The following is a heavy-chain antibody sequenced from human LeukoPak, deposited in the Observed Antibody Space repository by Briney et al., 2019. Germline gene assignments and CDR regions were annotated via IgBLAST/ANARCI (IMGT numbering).Heavy chain of an antibody. D-gene: IGHD4-23*01. Sequence: SETLSLTCTVSGGSISNYYWNWIRQPPGKGLEWIGYIYYNGSTNYSPSLKSRVTISVDTSKNQFSLKLSSVTAADTAVYYCARDRSVYGGNPDYWGQGTLVTVSS. J-gene: IGHJ4*02. CDR2: IYYNGST. CDR1: GGSISNYY. CDR3: ARDRSVYGGNPDY. V-gene: IGHV4-59*12.